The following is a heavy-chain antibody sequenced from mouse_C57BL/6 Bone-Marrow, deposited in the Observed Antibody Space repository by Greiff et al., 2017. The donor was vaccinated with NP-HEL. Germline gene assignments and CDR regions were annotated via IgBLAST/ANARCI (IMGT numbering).Heavy chain of an antibody. J-gene: IGHJ4*01. CDR2: INPNNGGT. CDR3: AREGDYYAMDY. Sequence: VKLQQSGPELVKPGASVKISCKASGYTFTDYYMNWVKQSHGKSLEWIGAINPNNGGTSSNHQFKGKATLTVDKSSSTAYMELRSLTTEESAVYYCAREGDYYAMDYWGQGTSVTVSS. D-gene: IGHD3-3*01. V-gene: IGHV1-26*01. CDR1: GYTFTDYY.